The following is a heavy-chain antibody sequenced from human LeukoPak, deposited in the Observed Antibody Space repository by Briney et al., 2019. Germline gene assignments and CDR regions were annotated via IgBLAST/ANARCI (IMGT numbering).Heavy chain of an antibody. J-gene: IGHJ4*02. Sequence: SVKVSCKASGGTFSSYAISWVRQAPGQGLEWMGRIIPILGIANYAQKFQGRVTITADKSTSTAYMELSSLRSEDTAVYYCTRDYYDSSGYYYLPDYWGQGTLVTVSS. CDR2: IIPILGIA. V-gene: IGHV1-69*04. CDR1: GGTFSSYA. D-gene: IGHD3-22*01. CDR3: TRDYYDSSGYYYLPDY.